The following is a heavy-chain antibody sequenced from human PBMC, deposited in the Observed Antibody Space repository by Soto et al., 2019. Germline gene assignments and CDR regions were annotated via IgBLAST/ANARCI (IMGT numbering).Heavy chain of an antibody. Sequence: QDQLVQSGAEVKKPGASVKVSCKASVFTSSGISWVRQAPGQRLEWMGWISTHNGNTIYAQKFQGRVIMTMDTSTTTVYIELRSLRPDDTAVYLCAREGILGLFDAYDLWGQGTMVTVSS. V-gene: IGHV1-18*04. CDR3: AREGILGLFDAYDL. CDR1: VFTSSG. CDR2: ISTHNGNT. J-gene: IGHJ3*01. D-gene: IGHD3-3*01.